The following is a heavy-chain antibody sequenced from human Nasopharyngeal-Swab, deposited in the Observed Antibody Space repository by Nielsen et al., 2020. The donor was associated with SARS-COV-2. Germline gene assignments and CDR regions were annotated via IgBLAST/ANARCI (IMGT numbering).Heavy chain of an antibody. Sequence: WIRQPPGKGLEWVANIKQDGSEKYYVDSVKGRFTISRDNAKNSLYLQMNSLRAEDTAVYYCARDADSGSYAPVGMDVWGQGTTVTVPS. V-gene: IGHV3-7*01. J-gene: IGHJ6*02. CDR2: IKQDGSEK. D-gene: IGHD1-26*01. CDR3: ARDADSGSYAPVGMDV.